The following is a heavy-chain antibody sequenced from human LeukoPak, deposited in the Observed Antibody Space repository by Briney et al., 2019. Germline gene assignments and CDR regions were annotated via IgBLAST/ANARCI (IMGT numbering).Heavy chain of an antibody. V-gene: IGHV3-48*03. CDR2: ISSSGSTI. D-gene: IGHD3-16*02. CDR3: ARYRSPLDS. Sequence: GGSLRLSCAASGFTFSSYEMNWVRQAPGKGLEWVSYISSSGSTIYNADSVKGRFTISRDNAKNSLYLQMNSPRAEDTAVYYCARYRSPLDSWGQGTLVTVSS. CDR1: GFTFSSYE. J-gene: IGHJ5*01.